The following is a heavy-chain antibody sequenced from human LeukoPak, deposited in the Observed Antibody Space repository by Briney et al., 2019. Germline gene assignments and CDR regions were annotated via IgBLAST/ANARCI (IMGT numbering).Heavy chain of an antibody. Sequence: ASVKVSCKASGYTFTSYGISWVRQAPGQGLEWMGWISAYNGNTNYAQKLQGRVTMTTDTSTSTAYMELRSLRSDDTAVYYCARDRVGRWLVRIIDYWGQGTLVTVSS. V-gene: IGHV1-18*01. J-gene: IGHJ4*02. D-gene: IGHD6-19*01. CDR3: ARDRVGRWLVRIIDY. CDR1: GYTFTSYG. CDR2: ISAYNGNT.